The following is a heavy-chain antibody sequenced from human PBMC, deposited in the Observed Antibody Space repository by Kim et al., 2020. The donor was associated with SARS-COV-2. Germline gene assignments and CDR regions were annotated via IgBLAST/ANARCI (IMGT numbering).Heavy chain of an antibody. D-gene: IGHD5-12*01. J-gene: IGHJ4*02. V-gene: IGHV1-69*01. Sequence: NYAQKFQGRVTITADESTSTAYMELSSLRSEDTAVYYCAFGMATTYYFDYWGQGTLVTVSS. CDR3: AFGMATTYYFDY.